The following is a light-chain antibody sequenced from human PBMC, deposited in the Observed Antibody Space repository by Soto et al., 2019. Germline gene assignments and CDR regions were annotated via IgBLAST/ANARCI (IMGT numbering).Light chain of an antibody. J-gene: IGKJ4*01. CDR3: QQYGRSPPLI. Sequence: EIVLTQSPGTLSLSPGERPTLSCRASQRVSSNYLAWYQQKPGQAPRLLIYAASTRATGIPDRFSGSGSGTDFTLTISRLEPEDFAVYYCQQYGRSPPLIFGGGTKVEIK. CDR2: AAS. V-gene: IGKV3-20*01. CDR1: QRVSSNY.